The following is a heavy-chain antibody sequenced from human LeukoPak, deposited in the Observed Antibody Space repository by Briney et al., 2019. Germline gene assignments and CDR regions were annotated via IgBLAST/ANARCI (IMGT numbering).Heavy chain of an antibody. Sequence: PSETLSLTCTVSGGSISSYYWSWIRQPAGKGLEWIGRIYTSGSTNYNPPLKSRVTMSVDTSKNQFSLKLSSVTAADTAVYYCARVGITGTRHYYYYMDVWGKGTTVTVSS. V-gene: IGHV4-4*07. CDR3: ARVGITGTRHYYYYMDV. J-gene: IGHJ6*03. CDR2: IYTSGST. CDR1: GGSISSYY. D-gene: IGHD1-7*01.